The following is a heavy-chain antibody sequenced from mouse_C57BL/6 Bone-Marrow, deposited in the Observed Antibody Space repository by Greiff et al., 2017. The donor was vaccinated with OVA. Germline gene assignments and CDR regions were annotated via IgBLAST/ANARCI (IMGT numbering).Heavy chain of an antibody. J-gene: IGHJ4*01. D-gene: IGHD2-12*01. CDR2: IYPGSGST. CDR3: APLTTQAPDLAMDY. Sequence: QVQLQQSGAELVKPGASVKMSCKASGYTFTSYWITWVKQRPGQGLEWIGDIYPGSGSTNYNEKFKSKATLTVDTSSSTAYMQLSSLTSEDSAVYYCAPLTTQAPDLAMDYWGQGTSVTVSS. V-gene: IGHV1-55*01. CDR1: GYTFTSYW.